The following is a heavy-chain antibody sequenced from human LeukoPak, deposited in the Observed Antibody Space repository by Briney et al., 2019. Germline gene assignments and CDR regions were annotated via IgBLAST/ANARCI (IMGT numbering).Heavy chain of an antibody. CDR3: ARTLYYYDSSGYYPDKPFDY. D-gene: IGHD3-22*01. CDR2: MNPNSGNT. CDR1: GYTFTSYD. V-gene: IGHV1-8*01. Sequence: ASVKVSCKASGYTFTSYDINWVRQATGQGLEWMGWMNPNSGNTGYAQKFQGRVTMTRNTSISTAYMELSSLRSEDTAVYYCARTLYYYDSSGYYPDKPFDYWGQGTLVTVFS. J-gene: IGHJ4*02.